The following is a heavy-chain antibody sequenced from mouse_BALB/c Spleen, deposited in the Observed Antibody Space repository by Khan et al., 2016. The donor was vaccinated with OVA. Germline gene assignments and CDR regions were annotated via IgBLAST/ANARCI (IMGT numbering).Heavy chain of an antibody. CDR1: GYSFTTYY. V-gene: IGHV1S135*01. Sequence: EVQLQQSGPELMKPGTSVKISCKASGYSFTTYYIHWVMQSHETSLEWIGYIDPFSGGTTYNQKFKGKATLTVDKSSSTAYIHLSNLTSEDSSVFYCTRHGYVAWFTYWGQGTLVTVSA. CDR3: TRHGYVAWFTY. CDR2: IDPFSGGT. J-gene: IGHJ3*01. D-gene: IGHD2-14*01.